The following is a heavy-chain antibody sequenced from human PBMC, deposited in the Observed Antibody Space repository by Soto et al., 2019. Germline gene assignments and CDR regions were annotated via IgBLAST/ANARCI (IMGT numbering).Heavy chain of an antibody. Sequence: PSETLSLTCTVSGGSISSYHWSWIRQPPGKGLEWIAYIYYSGSTNYNPSLKSRITISVDTSKNQFSLKLSSVTAADTAVYYCAREYARFRELLYYWGQGTLVTVSS. CDR1: GGSISSYH. CDR2: IYYSGST. D-gene: IGHD3-10*01. CDR3: AREYARFRELLYY. V-gene: IGHV4-59*01. J-gene: IGHJ4*02.